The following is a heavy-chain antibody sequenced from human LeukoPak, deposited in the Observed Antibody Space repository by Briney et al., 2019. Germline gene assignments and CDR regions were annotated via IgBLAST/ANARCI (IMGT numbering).Heavy chain of an antibody. Sequence: GGSLRLSCAASGFTFSSYSMNWVRQAPGKGLEWVSYISGSSSTIYYADSVKGRFTISRDNARNSLFLQMNSLRAEDTAVYYARGLSSSSWERLNWFDPWGQGTLVTVSS. CDR2: ISGSSSTI. CDR3: ARGLSSSSWERLNWFDP. J-gene: IGHJ5*02. V-gene: IGHV3-48*04. CDR1: GFTFSSYS. D-gene: IGHD6-13*01.